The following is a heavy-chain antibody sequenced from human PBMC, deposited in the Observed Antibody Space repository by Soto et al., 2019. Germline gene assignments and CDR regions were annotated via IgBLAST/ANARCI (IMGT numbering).Heavy chain of an antibody. D-gene: IGHD2-2*01. Sequence: GESLKISCKGSGYSFTSYWISWVRQMLGKGLEWMGRIDPSDSYTNYSPSFQGHVTISADKSISTAYLQWSSLKASDTAMYYCARLVVVPAIVDYYYYGMDVWGQGTTVTVSS. CDR1: GYSFTSYW. CDR2: IDPSDSYT. V-gene: IGHV5-10-1*01. CDR3: ARLVVVPAIVDYYYYGMDV. J-gene: IGHJ6*02.